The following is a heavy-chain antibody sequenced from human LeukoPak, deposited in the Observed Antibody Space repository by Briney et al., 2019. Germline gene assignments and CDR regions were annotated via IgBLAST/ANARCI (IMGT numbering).Heavy chain of an antibody. Sequence: GGSLRLSCAASGFTFSSYSMNWVRQAPGKGLEWVAFIRYDGSNKYYADSVKGRFTISRDNSKNTLYLQMNSLRAEDTAVYYCAKDFRPFYGDYTPPHPWGQGTLVTVSS. J-gene: IGHJ5*02. V-gene: IGHV3-30*02. CDR2: IRYDGSNK. D-gene: IGHD4-17*01. CDR1: GFTFSSYS. CDR3: AKDFRPFYGDYTPPHP.